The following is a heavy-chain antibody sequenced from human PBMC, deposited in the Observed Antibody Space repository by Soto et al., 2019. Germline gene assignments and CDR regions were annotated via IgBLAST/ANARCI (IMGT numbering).Heavy chain of an antibody. CDR3: AKDRGYDFWSGYYPFDY. V-gene: IGHV3-9*01. J-gene: IGHJ4*02. CDR1: VFTFDDYA. D-gene: IGHD3-3*01. CDR2: ISWNSGSI. Sequence: SLRLSCSASVFTFDDYAMHWFRQAPGKGLEWVSGISWNSGSIGYADSVKGRFTISRDNAKNSLYLQMNSLRAEDTALYYCAKDRGYDFWSGYYPFDYWGQGTLVTVSS.